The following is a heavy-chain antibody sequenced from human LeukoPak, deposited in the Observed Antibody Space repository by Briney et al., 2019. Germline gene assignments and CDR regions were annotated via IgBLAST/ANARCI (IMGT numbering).Heavy chain of an antibody. CDR1: GFTFSSYA. Sequence: SGGSLRLSCAAPGFTFSSYAMSWVRQAPGKGLEWVSAISGSGGSTYYADSVKGRFTISRDNSKNTLYLQMNSLRAEDTAVYYCAKDHMYYYDSSGYRLDPWGQGTLVTVSS. J-gene: IGHJ5*02. V-gene: IGHV3-23*01. CDR2: ISGSGGST. D-gene: IGHD3-22*01. CDR3: AKDHMYYYDSSGYRLDP.